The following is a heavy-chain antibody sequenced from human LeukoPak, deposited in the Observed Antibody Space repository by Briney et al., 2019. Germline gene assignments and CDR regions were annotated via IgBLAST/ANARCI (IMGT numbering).Heavy chain of an antibody. CDR2: INPDSGGT. CDR1: GYTFTAYY. Sequence: ASVKVSCKASGYTFTAYYMHWVRQAPGQGLEWMGWINPDSGGTNYAQKFQGRVTMTRATSITTAYMELSRLRSDDTAVYHCARAYCSGGNCYSKSNFDSWGQGTLVTVSS. V-gene: IGHV1-2*02. D-gene: IGHD2-15*01. J-gene: IGHJ4*02. CDR3: ARAYCSGGNCYSKSNFDS.